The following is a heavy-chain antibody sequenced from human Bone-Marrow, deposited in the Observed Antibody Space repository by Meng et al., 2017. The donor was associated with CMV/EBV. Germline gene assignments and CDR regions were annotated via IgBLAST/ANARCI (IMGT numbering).Heavy chain of an antibody. CDR1: GFTFDDYG. CDR2: IKQDGSEK. J-gene: IGHJ4*02. CDR3: ARVQRGYSSSWTSFDY. Sequence: GESLKISCAASGFTFDDYGMSWVRQAPGKGLEWVANIKQDGSEKYYVDSVKGRFTISRDNAKNSLYLQMNSLRAEDTAVYYCARVQRGYSSSWTSFDYWGQGTLVTVSS. D-gene: IGHD6-13*01. V-gene: IGHV3-7*01.